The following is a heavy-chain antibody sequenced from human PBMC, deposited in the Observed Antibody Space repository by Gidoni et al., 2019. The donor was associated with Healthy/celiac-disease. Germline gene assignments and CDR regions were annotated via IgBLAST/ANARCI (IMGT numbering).Heavy chain of an antibody. D-gene: IGHD3-3*01. Sequence: QVQLQESGPGLVKPSPTLSLTCPVPGGSISRGSYYWSWNRQPAGTGLEWIGRIYTSGSTNYNPALKSRVTMSVDTSKNQFSLKLSSVTAADTAVYYWARGYDFWSGYYTQPPYYYYYGMDVWGQGTTVTVSS. CDR1: GGSISRGSYY. CDR3: ARGYDFWSGYYTQPPYYYYYGMDV. CDR2: IYTSGST. V-gene: IGHV4-61*02. J-gene: IGHJ6*02.